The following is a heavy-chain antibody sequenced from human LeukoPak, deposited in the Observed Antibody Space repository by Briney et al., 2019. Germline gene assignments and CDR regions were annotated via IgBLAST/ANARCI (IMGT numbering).Heavy chain of an antibody. V-gene: IGHV3-49*03. D-gene: IGHD6-19*01. CDR1: GFTFGDYA. CDR3: TRGIVAAQWLALSEGPEGYYFDS. Sequence: GGSLRLSCTASGFTFGDYAMGWFRQAPGKGRGWGGFIRSRAYGGTTEYAARVKVRFTISRADPTSTAYLPLTHPTTEDTAVYYCTRGIVAAQWLALSEGPEGYYFDSWGQGPLVPVSP. J-gene: IGHJ4*02. CDR2: IRSRAYGGTT.